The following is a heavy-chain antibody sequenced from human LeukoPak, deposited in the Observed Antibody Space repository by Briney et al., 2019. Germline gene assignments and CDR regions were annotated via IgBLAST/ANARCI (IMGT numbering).Heavy chain of an antibody. CDR2: IIPIFGTA. J-gene: IGHJ4*02. CDR3: ASGEYDYVWGSYRYLLDY. D-gene: IGHD3-16*02. CDR1: GYTFTSYD. V-gene: IGHV1-69*13. Sequence: ASVKVSCKASGYTFTSYDISWVRQAPGQGLEWMGGIIPIFGTANYAQKFQGRVTITADESTSTAYMELSSLRSEDTAVYYCASGEYDYVWGSYRYLLDYWGQGTLVTVSS.